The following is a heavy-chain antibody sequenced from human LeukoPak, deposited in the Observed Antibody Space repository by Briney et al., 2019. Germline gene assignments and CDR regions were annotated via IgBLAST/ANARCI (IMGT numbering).Heavy chain of an antibody. CDR1: GFTFSSYW. CDR2: INQDGSVK. V-gene: IGHV3-7*01. J-gene: IGHJ4*02. D-gene: IGHD2-8*01. CDR3: ARDTNGWNDY. Sequence: GGALILSCAASGFTFSSYWMTWVRQAPGKGLEWVANINQDGSVKQYVGSVKGRFTISRDNAKNSLYLQMNSLRAEDTAVYYCARDTNGWNDYWGQGTLVTVSS.